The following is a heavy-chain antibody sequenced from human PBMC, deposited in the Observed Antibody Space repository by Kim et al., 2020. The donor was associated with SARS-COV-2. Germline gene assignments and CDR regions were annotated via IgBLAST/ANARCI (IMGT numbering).Heavy chain of an antibody. CDR2: FDPEDGET. D-gene: IGHD1-26*01. CDR3: ATVPPGRWPGYYFDY. Sequence: ASVKVSCKVSGYTLTELSMHWVRQAPGKGLDWMGGFDPEDGETIYAQKFQGRVTMTEDTSTDTAYMELSSLRSEDTAVYYCATVPPGRWPGYYFDYWGQGTLVTVSS. CDR1: GYTLTELS. J-gene: IGHJ4*02. V-gene: IGHV1-24*01.